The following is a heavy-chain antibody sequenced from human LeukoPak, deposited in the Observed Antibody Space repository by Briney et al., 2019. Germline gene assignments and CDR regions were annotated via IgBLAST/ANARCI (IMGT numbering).Heavy chain of an antibody. J-gene: IGHJ4*02. CDR2: IRYDGSNK. CDR1: GFTFSSYG. D-gene: IGHD6-13*01. Sequence: PGGSLRLSCAASGFTFSSYGMHWVRQAPGKGLEWVAFIRYDGSNKYYADSVKGRFTISRDNSKNTLYLQMNSLRAEDTAVYYCATCIAAAAWLHNYDYWGQGTLVTVSS. CDR3: ATCIAAAAWLHNYDY. V-gene: IGHV3-30*02.